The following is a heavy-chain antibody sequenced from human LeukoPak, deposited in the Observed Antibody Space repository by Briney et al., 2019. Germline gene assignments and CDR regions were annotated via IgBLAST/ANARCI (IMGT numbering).Heavy chain of an antibody. J-gene: IGHJ3*02. V-gene: IGHV1-46*01. CDR2: INPSGGST. CDR1: GYTFTSYY. D-gene: IGHD2-21*02. Sequence: ASVKVSCKASGYTFTSYYMHWVRQAPGQGLEWMGIINPSGGSTSYAQKFQGRVTMTRDMSTSTVYMELSSLRSEDTAVYYCAREQYCGGDCYHPDAFDIWGQGTMVTVSS. CDR3: AREQYCGGDCYHPDAFDI.